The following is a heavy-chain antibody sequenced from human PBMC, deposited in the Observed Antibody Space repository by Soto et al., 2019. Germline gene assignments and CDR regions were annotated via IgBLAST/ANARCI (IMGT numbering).Heavy chain of an antibody. J-gene: IGHJ4*02. CDR3: ARHTDTSSSYILPDY. D-gene: IGHD6-13*01. V-gene: IGHV4-39*01. Sequence: PSSSXALTCAVSGVSISIGGHYLCWIRQPPGKVLDWIGNIYYRGNTYYNPSLRSRVTISLDTSKNHFSLKVTSLTAADTAVYYCARHTDTSSSYILPDYWGQGILVTVFS. CDR1: GVSISIGGHY. CDR2: IYYRGNT.